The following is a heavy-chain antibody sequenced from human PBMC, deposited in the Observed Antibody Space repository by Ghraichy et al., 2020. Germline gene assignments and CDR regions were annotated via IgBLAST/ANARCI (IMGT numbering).Heavy chain of an antibody. J-gene: IGHJ5*02. D-gene: IGHD3-22*01. CDR1: GGSISSGGYS. Sequence: SETLSLTCAVSGGSISSGGYSWNWIRQPPGKGLEWIGYIYHSGTTYYNPSLKSRVTISLDRSKNQFSLNLSSVTAADTAVYYCARDSNYYGSSGVGWFDPWGQGTLVTVSS. CDR3: ARDSNYYGSSGVGWFDP. V-gene: IGHV4-30-2*01. CDR2: IYHSGTT.